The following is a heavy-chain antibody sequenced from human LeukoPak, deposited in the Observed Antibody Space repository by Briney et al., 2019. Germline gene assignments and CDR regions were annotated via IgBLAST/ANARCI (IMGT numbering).Heavy chain of an antibody. J-gene: IGHJ4*02. CDR1: GGSISSGGYS. CDR3: ARLTSQVALDY. CDR2: IYHSGST. V-gene: IGHV4-30-2*01. Sequence: SETLSLTCAVSGGSISSGGYSSSWIRQPPGKGLEWIGYIYHSGSTYYNPSLKSRVTISVDRSKNQFSLKLSSVTAADTAVYYCARLTSQVALDYWGQGTLVTVSS. D-gene: IGHD2-15*01.